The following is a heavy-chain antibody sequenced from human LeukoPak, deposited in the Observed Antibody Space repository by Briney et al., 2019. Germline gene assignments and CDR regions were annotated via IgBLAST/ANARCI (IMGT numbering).Heavy chain of an antibody. V-gene: IGHV4-4*07. CDR2: IYTSGST. Sequence: PSETLSLTCTVSGGSISSYCWSWIRQPAGKGLEWIGRIYTSGSTNYNPSLRSRVTMSVDTSMNQFSLKLSSVTAADTAVYYCARDFWSGSNWFDPWGQGTLVTVSS. CDR3: ARDFWSGSNWFDP. D-gene: IGHD3-3*01. CDR1: GGSISSYC. J-gene: IGHJ5*02.